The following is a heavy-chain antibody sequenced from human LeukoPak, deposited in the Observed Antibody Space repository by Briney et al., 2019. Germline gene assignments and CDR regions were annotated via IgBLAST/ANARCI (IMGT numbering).Heavy chain of an antibody. V-gene: IGHV3-30*18. CDR3: AKVPDYGDYGDDSDY. Sequence: GGSLRLSCAASGFTFSSYGMHWVRQAPGKGLEWVAVISYDGSNKYYADSVKGRFTISRDNSKNTLYLQMNSLRAEDTAVYYCAKVPDYGDYGDDSDYWGQGTLITVSS. CDR2: ISYDGSNK. CDR1: GFTFSSYG. J-gene: IGHJ4*02. D-gene: IGHD4-17*01.